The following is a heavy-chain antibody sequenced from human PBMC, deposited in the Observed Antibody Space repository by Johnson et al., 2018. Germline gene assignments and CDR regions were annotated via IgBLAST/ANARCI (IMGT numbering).Heavy chain of an antibody. D-gene: IGHD3-10*01. V-gene: IGHV3-30*18. Sequence: QVQLVQSGGGVVQPGRSLRLSCAASGFSFSGFGMYWVRQAPDRGLEWVAVISHDGSKKYYEDSVQGRFTISRDNSKNTVHLQMSSLRAEDTAVYYCGKDMEGPYYYYYRDVWGKGTTVTVSS. CDR2: ISHDGSKK. CDR3: GKDMEGPYYYYYRDV. J-gene: IGHJ6*03. CDR1: GFSFSGFG.